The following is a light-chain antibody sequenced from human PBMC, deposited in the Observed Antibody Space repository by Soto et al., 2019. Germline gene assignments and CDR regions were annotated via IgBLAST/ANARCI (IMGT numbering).Light chain of an antibody. CDR2: DAS. J-gene: IGKJ2*01. CDR3: QQYVGSPYT. CDR1: QSVSSY. V-gene: IGKV3-11*01. Sequence: EIVLTQSPATLSLSPGERATLSCRASQSVSSYLAWYQQKPGQAPRLLIYDASNRATGIPARFSGSGSGTDFTLTISSLEPEDFAVYFCQQYVGSPYTFGQGTKVDIK.